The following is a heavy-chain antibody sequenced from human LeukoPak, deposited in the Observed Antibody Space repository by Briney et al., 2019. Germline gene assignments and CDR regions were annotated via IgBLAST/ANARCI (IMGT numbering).Heavy chain of an antibody. V-gene: IGHV3-53*01. CDR1: GFTVSSNY. CDR2: IYSGGST. J-gene: IGHJ4*02. D-gene: IGHD1-26*01. CDR3: ARSFSYSGSYYD. Sequence: GGSLRLSCAATGFTVSSNYMSWVRQAPGKGLEWVSVIYSGGSTYYADSVKGRFTISRDNSKNTLYLQMNSLRAEDTAVYYCARSFSYSGSYYDWGQGTLVTVSS.